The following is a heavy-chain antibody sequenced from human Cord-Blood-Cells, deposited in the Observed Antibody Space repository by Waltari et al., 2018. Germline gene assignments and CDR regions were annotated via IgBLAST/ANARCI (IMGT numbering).Heavy chain of an antibody. CDR1: GGTFSSYA. V-gene: IGHV1-69*06. J-gene: IGHJ4*02. CDR2: ISPSLGTE. D-gene: IGHD3-16*01. CDR3: ARGSSPMGLIEPFDY. Sequence: QVQLVQSGAEVKKPGSSVKVSCKASGGTFSSYAISWVRQAPGQGLEWMGWISPSLGTENYAQKFQGRVTIPADKSTSTAYMELSSLRSEDTAVYYCARGSSPMGLIEPFDYWGQGTLVTVSS.